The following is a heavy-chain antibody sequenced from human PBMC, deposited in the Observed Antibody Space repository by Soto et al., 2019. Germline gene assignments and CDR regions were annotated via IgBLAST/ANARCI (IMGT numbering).Heavy chain of an antibody. J-gene: IGHJ6*03. CDR1: GGSISSYY. V-gene: IGHV4-59*01. Sequence: PSETLSLTCTVSGGSISSYYWSWIRQPPGKGLEWIGYIYYSGSTNYNPSLKSRVTISVDTSKNQFSLKLSSVTAADTAVYYCARVDGFYYYYMDVWGKGTTVTVSS. CDR2: IYYSGST. CDR3: ARVDGFYYYYMDV.